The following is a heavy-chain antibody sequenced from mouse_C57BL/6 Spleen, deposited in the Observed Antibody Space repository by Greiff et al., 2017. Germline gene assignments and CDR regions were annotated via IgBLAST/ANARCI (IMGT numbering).Heavy chain of an antibody. Sequence: QVQLQQPGAELVKPGASVKLSCKASGYTFTSYWMHWVKQRPGQGLEWIGMIHPNSGSTNYNEKFKSKATLTVDKSSSTAYMQLSSLTSEDSAVYYCARYRKYYGSSYGYFDYWGQDTTLTVSS. D-gene: IGHD1-1*01. V-gene: IGHV1-64*01. CDR3: ARYRKYYGSSYGYFDY. CDR2: IHPNSGST. J-gene: IGHJ2*01. CDR1: GYTFTSYW.